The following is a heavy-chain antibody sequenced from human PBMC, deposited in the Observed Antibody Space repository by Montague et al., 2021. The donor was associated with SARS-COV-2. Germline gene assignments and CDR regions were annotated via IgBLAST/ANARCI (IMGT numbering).Heavy chain of an antibody. J-gene: IGHJ4*02. CDR3: AKGFTSWPRGLFDY. V-gene: IGHV3-23*01. CDR1: GFTLSSYA. D-gene: IGHD2-2*01. CDR2: ISGSDDTT. Sequence: SLRLSCAASGFTLSSYAMNWVRQAPGTGLEWVSSISGSDDTTYYXXSLKGRFTISRDSSKNTLYLQLNSLRVEETAVYYCAKGFTSWPRGLFDYWGQGSLVTVSS.